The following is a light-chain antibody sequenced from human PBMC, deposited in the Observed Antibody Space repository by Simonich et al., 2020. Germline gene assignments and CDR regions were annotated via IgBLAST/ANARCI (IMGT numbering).Light chain of an antibody. CDR1: SSVVGSYNL. CDR3: CSYAGSSTYVV. V-gene: IGLV2-23*01. CDR2: EGS. J-gene: IGLJ2*01. Sequence: QSALTQPASVSGSPGQSITISCTGTSSVVGSYNLVYWYQQNPGKAPKLIMYEGSKRPSGVSNRFSGSKSGNTASLTISGLQAEDEADYYCCSYAGSSTYVVFGGGTKLTVL.